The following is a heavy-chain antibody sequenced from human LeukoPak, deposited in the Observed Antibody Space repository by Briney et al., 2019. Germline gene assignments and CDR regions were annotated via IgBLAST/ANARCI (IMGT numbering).Heavy chain of an antibody. Sequence: GGSLRLSCAASGFTFSSYEMNWVRQAPGKGLEWVSHISSSGSTIYYADSVKGRFTISRDNAKNSLYLQMNSLRAEDTAVYYCARDSFYVGYWGQGTLVTVSS. CDR3: ARDSFYVGY. J-gene: IGHJ4*02. CDR1: GFTFSSYE. V-gene: IGHV3-48*03. CDR2: ISSSGSTI. D-gene: IGHD2-15*01.